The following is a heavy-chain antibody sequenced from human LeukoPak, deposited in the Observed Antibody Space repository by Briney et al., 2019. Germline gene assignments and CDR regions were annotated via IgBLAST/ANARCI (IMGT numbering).Heavy chain of an antibody. V-gene: IGHV3-33*05. CDR2: ISYDGSNR. J-gene: IGHJ6*02. CDR3: AREPGISMLRGPLHVMDV. D-gene: IGHD3-10*01. CDR1: GITFYGYA. Sequence: GGSLRLSCAASGITFYGYAIHWVRQAPGKGLEWVALISYDGSNRYYAASVKGRFTISRDNSKSTLELQMNSLRAEDTALYYCAREPGISMLRGPLHVMDVWGQGTTVTVSS.